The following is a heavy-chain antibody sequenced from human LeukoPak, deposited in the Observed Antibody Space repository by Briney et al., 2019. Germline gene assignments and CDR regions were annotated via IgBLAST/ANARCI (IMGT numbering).Heavy chain of an antibody. J-gene: IGHJ4*02. Sequence: NPGGSLRLSCAASGFTFSSYSMNWVRQAPGKGLEWIGSIYYSGTTYYNPSLKSRVTISVDTSKNQFSLKLSSVTAADTAVYYCATQILLCHYYWGQGTLVTVSS. CDR1: GFTFSSYSMN. CDR3: ATQILLCHYY. CDR2: IYYSGTT. D-gene: IGHD2/OR15-2a*01. V-gene: IGHV4-59*05.